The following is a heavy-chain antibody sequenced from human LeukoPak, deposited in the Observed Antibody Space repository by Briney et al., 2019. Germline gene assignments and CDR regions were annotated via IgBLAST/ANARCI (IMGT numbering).Heavy chain of an antibody. V-gene: IGHV4-4*07. Sequence: PSETLSLTRTVSVSSLSSLLLSWIRQPAGKGLEWIGRIYTSGSTNYKPSLKSRVTMSVDTSKNQFSLKLSSVTAADTAVYYCARQDSSGWYLLGYWGQGTLVTVSS. D-gene: IGHD6-19*01. CDR2: IYTSGST. J-gene: IGHJ4*02. CDR3: ARQDSSGWYLLGY. CDR1: VSSLSSLL.